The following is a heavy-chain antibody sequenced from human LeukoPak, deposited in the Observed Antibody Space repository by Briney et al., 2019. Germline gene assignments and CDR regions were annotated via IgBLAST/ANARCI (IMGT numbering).Heavy chain of an antibody. Sequence: GESLKISCQGSGYSFTSYWIGWVRQMPGKGLEWMGIIYPGDSDTRYSPSFQGQVTISADKSISTAYLQWSSLKASDTAMYYCARRGYYDSSGYNWFDPWGQGTLVTVSS. CDR3: ARRGYYDSSGYNWFDP. CDR1: GYSFTSYW. D-gene: IGHD3-22*01. J-gene: IGHJ5*02. CDR2: IYPGDSDT. V-gene: IGHV5-51*01.